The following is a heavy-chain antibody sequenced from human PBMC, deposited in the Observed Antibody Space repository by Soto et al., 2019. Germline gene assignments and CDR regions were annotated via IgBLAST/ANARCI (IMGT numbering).Heavy chain of an antibody. J-gene: IGHJ5*01. V-gene: IGHV1-46*01. CDR3: AWIAFCGGDCYCSHGWFDS. Sequence: QVQLVQSGAEVEKPGASVRVSCKASRYTFTSYSVHWVRQAPGQGLEWMGVINPSTGSTVFAQKFQGRVAITRDTSTSTVFMELSSLTSEDTAVYYCAWIAFCGGDCYCSHGWFDSWGQGTLVTVSS. CDR1: RYTFTSYS. D-gene: IGHD2-21*02. CDR2: INPSTGST.